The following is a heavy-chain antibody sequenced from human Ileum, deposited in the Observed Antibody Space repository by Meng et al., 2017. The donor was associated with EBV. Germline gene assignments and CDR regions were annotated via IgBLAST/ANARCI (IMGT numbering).Heavy chain of an antibody. CDR2: ISAYNGNT. Sequence: QAQLVQPGGEVKKPXASLKVSCKASGYTFTNYGITWVRQAPGQGLEWMGWISAYNGNTNYAQTLQGRVTMTTDTSTSTAYMELRSLRSDDTAVYYCARVEVGITSGDYWGQGTLVTVSS. V-gene: IGHV1-18*01. J-gene: IGHJ4*02. CDR1: GYTFTNYG. CDR3: ARVEVGITSGDY. D-gene: IGHD1-26*01.